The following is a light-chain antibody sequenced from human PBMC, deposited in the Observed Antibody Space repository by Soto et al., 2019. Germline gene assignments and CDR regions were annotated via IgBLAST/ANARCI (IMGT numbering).Light chain of an antibody. J-gene: IGKJ2*01. V-gene: IGKV1-5*03. CDR1: QSISSW. Sequence: DIQMTQSPSTLSASVGDRVTITCRASQSISSWLAWYQQKPGKAPKLLIYKASSLESGFPSRFSGSGSGTEITLTISSLQPDDFATYYCQQYNSYPYTFGQGTKLEIK. CDR2: KAS. CDR3: QQYNSYPYT.